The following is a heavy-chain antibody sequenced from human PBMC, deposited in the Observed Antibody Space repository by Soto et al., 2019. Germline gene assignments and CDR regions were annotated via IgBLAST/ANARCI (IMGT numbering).Heavy chain of an antibody. CDR3: ARYRRYDFWSGYRSPNYYYYMDV. CDR2: INHSGST. CDR1: GGSFSGYY. Sequence: SETLSLTCAVYGGSFSGYYWSWIRQPPGKGLEWIGEINHSGSTNYNPSLKSRVTISVDTSKNQFSLKLSSVTAADTAVYYCARYRRYDFWSGYRSPNYYYYMDVWGKGTTVTVSS. D-gene: IGHD3-3*01. V-gene: IGHV4-34*01. J-gene: IGHJ6*03.